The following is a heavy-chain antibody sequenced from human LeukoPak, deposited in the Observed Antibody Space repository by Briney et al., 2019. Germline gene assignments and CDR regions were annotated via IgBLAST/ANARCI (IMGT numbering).Heavy chain of an antibody. CDR1: GFTFSSYA. CDR3: TKEGGLYDSGGYFDY. D-gene: IGHD3-3*01. J-gene: IGHJ4*02. CDR2: ISGSGGST. V-gene: IGHV3-23*01. Sequence: GGSLRLSCAASGFTFSSYAMSWVRQAPGKGLESVSAISGSGGSTYYADSVKGRFTIPRDNSKNTLYLQMNSLRAEDTAVYYCTKEGGLYDSGGYFDYWGQGTLVTVSS.